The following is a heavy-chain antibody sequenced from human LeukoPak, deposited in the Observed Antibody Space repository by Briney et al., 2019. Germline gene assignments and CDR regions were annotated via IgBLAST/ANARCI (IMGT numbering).Heavy chain of an antibody. Sequence: SVKVSCKASGGTFSSYTISWVRQAPGQGLEWMGGIIPIFGTANYAQKFQGRVTITADESTSTAYMELSSLRSEDTAVYYCGSGVPAAFPKLDYWGQGTLVTVSS. CDR2: IIPIFGTA. D-gene: IGHD2-2*01. CDR3: GSGVPAAFPKLDY. V-gene: IGHV1-69*13. CDR1: GGTFSSYT. J-gene: IGHJ4*02.